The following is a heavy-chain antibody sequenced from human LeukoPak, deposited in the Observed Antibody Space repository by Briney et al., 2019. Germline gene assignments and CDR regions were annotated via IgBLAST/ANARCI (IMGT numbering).Heavy chain of an antibody. Sequence: SETLSLTCTVSDGSISSYYWSWIRQPPGKGLEWIGYIYYSGSTNYNPSLKSRVTISVDTSKNQFSLKLSYTAVYYCARGRITMVRGGPCYFDYWGQGTLVTVSS. D-gene: IGHD3-10*01. CDR1: DGSISSYY. CDR3: ARGRITMVRGGPCYFDY. CDR2: IYYSGST. J-gene: IGHJ4*02. V-gene: IGHV4-59*01.